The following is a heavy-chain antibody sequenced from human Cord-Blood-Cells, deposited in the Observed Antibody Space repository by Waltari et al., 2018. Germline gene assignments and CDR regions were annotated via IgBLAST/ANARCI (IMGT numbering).Heavy chain of an antibody. CDR2: MNPNSGNT. V-gene: IGHV1-8*01. CDR3: ARGLGAAAGRVDY. J-gene: IGHJ4*02. CDR1: GYPFTIYD. D-gene: IGHD6-13*01. Sequence: QVQQVQSGAEVKQQGASGKVPCKASGYPFTIYDINRVRQATGQGLEWMGWMNPNSGNTGYAQKFQGRVTMTRNTSISTAYMELSSLRSEDTAVYYCARGLGAAAGRVDYWGQGTLVTVSS.